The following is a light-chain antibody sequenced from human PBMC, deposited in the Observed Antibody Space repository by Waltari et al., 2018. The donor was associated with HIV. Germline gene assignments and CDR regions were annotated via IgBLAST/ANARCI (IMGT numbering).Light chain of an antibody. CDR1: TRNIGFFNL. CDR2: GVT. Sequence: QSALTQPASVSGSPGQSLTITCTGTTRNIGFFNLVSWYQQYPGKAPQRIIYGVTSRPPGVSNRFSGSKSGNTASLTISGLQTDDEAEYYCISYSSDDTVVFGGGTKLTVL. J-gene: IGLJ2*01. CDR3: ISYSSDDTVV. V-gene: IGLV2-14*01.